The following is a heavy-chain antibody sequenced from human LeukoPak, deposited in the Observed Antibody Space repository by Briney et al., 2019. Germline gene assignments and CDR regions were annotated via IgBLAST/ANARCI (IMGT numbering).Heavy chain of an antibody. CDR2: IYSGTI. J-gene: IGHJ4*02. V-gene: IGHV3-53*01. CDR3: ARGTHQLWFLDK. Sequence: GGSLRLSCTVSGFTVSSNSMSWVRQAPGKGLEWVSFIYSGTIHYSDSVKGRFTISRDNSKNTLYLQMNSLRAEDTAVYYCARGTHQLWFLDKWGQGTLVTVSS. CDR1: GFTVSSNS. D-gene: IGHD3-10*01.